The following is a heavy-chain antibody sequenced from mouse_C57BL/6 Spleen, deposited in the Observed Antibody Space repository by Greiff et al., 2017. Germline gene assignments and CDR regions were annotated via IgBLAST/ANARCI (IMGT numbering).Heavy chain of an antibody. J-gene: IGHJ4*01. D-gene: IGHD2-5*01. CDR3: TREGTYYSNLYAMDY. Sequence: EVQGVESGEGLVKPGGSLNLSCAASGFTFSSYAMSWVRQTPEKRLEWVAYISSGGDYIYYADPVSGRFTISSDNARNTLYLQMSSLKSEDTAMYYCTREGTYYSNLYAMDYWGQGTSVTVSS. CDR1: GFTFSSYA. V-gene: IGHV5-9-1*02. CDR2: ISSGGDYI.